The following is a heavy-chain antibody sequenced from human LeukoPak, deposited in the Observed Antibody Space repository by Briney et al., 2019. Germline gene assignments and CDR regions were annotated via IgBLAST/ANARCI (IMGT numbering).Heavy chain of an antibody. J-gene: IGHJ4*02. Sequence: GGSLRLSCAVSGFTFSKHWMTWVRQAPGKGLEWVANIKEDGSKKNYADSVKGRFTISRDNAKNSLYLQMNSLRAEDTAVHFCATPLDYYDSSGYHQGGDWGQGTLVTVSS. CDR1: GFTFSKHW. CDR2: IKEDGSKK. D-gene: IGHD3-22*01. V-gene: IGHV3-7*03. CDR3: ATPLDYYDSSGYHQGGD.